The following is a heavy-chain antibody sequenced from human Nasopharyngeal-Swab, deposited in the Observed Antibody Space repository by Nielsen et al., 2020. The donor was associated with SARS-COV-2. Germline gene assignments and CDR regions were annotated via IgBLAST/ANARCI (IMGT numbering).Heavy chain of an antibody. D-gene: IGHD4-17*01. CDR1: GFTFSDYY. CDR2: ISSSGSTI. V-gene: IGHV3-11*01. J-gene: IGHJ3*02. Sequence: GESLKISCAASGFTFSDYYMSWIRQAPGKGLEWVSYISSSGSTIYYADSVKGRFTISRDNAKNSLYLQMNSLRAEDTAVYYCAKVTTRSHPNISGQGTMVTVSS. CDR3: AKVTTRSHPNI.